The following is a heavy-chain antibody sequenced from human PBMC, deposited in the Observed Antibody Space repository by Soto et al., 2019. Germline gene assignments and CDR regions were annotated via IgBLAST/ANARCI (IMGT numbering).Heavy chain of an antibody. CDR2: IIPILGIA. Sequence: QVQLVQSGAEVKKPGSSVKVSCKASGGTFSSYTISWVRQAPGQGLEWMGSIIPILGIANYAQKFQGRVTITADKSTSTAYMELSSLRSEDTAVYYCARDAPGAFDIWGQGTMVTVSS. CDR3: ARDAPGAFDI. D-gene: IGHD7-27*01. V-gene: IGHV1-69*08. J-gene: IGHJ3*02. CDR1: GGTFSSYT.